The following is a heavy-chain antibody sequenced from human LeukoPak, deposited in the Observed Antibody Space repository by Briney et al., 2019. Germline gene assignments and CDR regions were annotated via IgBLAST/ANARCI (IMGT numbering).Heavy chain of an antibody. CDR1: GYSISSGYY. J-gene: IGHJ4*02. CDR2: IYHSGST. V-gene: IGHV4-38-2*02. D-gene: IGHD1-14*01. CDR3: ASRPGITDY. Sequence: SETLSLTCTVTGYSISSGYYWGWIRQPPGKGLEWIGSIYHSGSTYYNPSLKSRVTISVDTSKNQFPLKLSSVTAADTAVYYCASRPGITDYWGQGTLVTVSS.